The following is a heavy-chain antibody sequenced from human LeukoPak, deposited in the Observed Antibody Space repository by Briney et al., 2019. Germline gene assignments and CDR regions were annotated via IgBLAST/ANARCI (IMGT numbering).Heavy chain of an antibody. CDR2: ISYDGAKK. J-gene: IGHJ4*02. D-gene: IGHD3-22*01. Sequence: GGSLRLSCAASGFTFSSHAMHWVCQAPGKGLEWVAVISYDGAKKNYADSVKGRFTISRDNSKNTLYLQMNSLRADDTAIYYCAKGQGTTIGRFEYWGQGTLVTVSS. V-gene: IGHV3-30*04. CDR1: GFTFSSHA. CDR3: AKGQGTTIGRFEY.